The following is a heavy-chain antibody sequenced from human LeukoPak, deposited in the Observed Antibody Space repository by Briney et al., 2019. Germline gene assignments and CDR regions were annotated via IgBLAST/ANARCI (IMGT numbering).Heavy chain of an antibody. D-gene: IGHD1-26*01. CDR2: IFPMLDVT. Sequence: SVKVSCKTSGGTFTNYALSWVRQAPGQGLEWMGRIFPMLDVTNSAQKFQGRVTITADKSTSTAYMVLSSLKSEDTAAYYCATSSSSGNYPYYFDSWGQGTLVTVSS. J-gene: IGHJ4*02. CDR1: GGTFTNYA. CDR3: ATSSSSGNYPYYFDS. V-gene: IGHV1-69*04.